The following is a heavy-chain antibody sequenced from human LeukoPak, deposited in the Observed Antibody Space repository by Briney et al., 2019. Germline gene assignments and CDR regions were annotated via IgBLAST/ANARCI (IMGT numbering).Heavy chain of an antibody. D-gene: IGHD3-10*01. CDR2: IYSAGSNT. J-gene: IGHJ3*02. CDR3: GRGASWQGNVCEI. Sequence: GGSLRLSCAASGFTFSNYWMHWVRQAPGKGLEWVSRIYSAGSNTVYAEPVKGRFTISRDNAKNTLFLQMNSLRAEDTAVYYCGRGASWQGNVCEIWGQRTMVTVSS. CDR1: GFTFSNYW. V-gene: IGHV3-74*01.